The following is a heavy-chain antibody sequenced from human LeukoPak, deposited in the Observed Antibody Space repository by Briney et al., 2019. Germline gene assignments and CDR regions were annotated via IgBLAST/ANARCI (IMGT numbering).Heavy chain of an antibody. CDR3: ARLKTGCTVRGVTDHYGLDV. Sequence: GGSLRLSCAASGFTVSSDFMTWVRQAPGKGLEWVSLIYSGGSTYYADSVKGRFTISRDNSKNTLYLQMNSLRAEDTAVFFCARLKTGCTVRGVTDHYGLDVWGQGTTVTVSS. J-gene: IGHJ6*02. CDR2: IYSGGST. CDR1: GFTVSSDF. V-gene: IGHV3-66*04. D-gene: IGHD3-10*01.